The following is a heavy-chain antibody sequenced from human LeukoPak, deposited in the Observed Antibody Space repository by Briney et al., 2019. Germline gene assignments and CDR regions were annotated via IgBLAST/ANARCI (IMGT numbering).Heavy chain of an antibody. D-gene: IGHD5-12*01. CDR2: ISSSGITI. J-gene: IGHJ6*03. CDR3: AGGLATTYYYYYYMDV. CDR1: GFTFSDYY. V-gene: IGHV3-11*04. Sequence: GGSLRLSCAASGFTFSDYYMTWIRQAPGKGLEWVSYISSSGITIYYADSVKGRFTISRDNAKNSLYLQMNSLRAEDTAVYYCAGGLATTYYYYYYMDVWGKGTTVTVSS.